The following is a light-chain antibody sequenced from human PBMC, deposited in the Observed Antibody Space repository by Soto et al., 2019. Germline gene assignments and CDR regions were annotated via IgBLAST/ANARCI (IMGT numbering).Light chain of an antibody. CDR1: QSISTF. Sequence: DIQMTQSPSSLSASVGDSVTITCRASQSISTFLNWYQQKPGRAPKLLIYAASSLKSGVPSRFSGSGSGTDFTLTISSLQPEDFATYYCQQCFSKPWTFGQGTKVEIK. CDR3: QQCFSKPWT. J-gene: IGKJ1*01. V-gene: IGKV1-39*01. CDR2: AAS.